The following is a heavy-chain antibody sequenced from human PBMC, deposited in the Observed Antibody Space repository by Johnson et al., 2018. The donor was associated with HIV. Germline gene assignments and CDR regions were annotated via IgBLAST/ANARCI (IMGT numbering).Heavy chain of an antibody. V-gene: IGHV3-30*03. D-gene: IGHD6-6*01. CDR2: ISHDGSNK. CDR3: ARPYILLQLVSAFDI. J-gene: IGHJ3*02. CDR1: GFTFSSYV. Sequence: QVQLVESGGGVVQPGRSLRVSCAASGFTFSSYVMHWVRQAPGKGLEWVTIISHDGSNKYYADSVKGRFTISRDNFKNTLYLQMNSLRDEDTAVYCCARPYILLQLVSAFDIWGQGTMVTVSS.